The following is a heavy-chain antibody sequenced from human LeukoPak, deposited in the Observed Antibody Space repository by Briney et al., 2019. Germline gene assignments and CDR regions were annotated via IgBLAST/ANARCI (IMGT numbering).Heavy chain of an antibody. Sequence: SETLSLTCGVSGGSISDRSYYWTWIRQSPEEGLEWIGSIYSSGSTYYNPSLQSRVTISKDTSENQFSLKLTSVTAADMGVYFCARRSIYWYFDFWGRGTLVTVSS. CDR2: IYSSGST. CDR1: GGSISDRSYY. V-gene: IGHV4-39*01. D-gene: IGHD3-10*01. J-gene: IGHJ2*01. CDR3: ARRSIYWYFDF.